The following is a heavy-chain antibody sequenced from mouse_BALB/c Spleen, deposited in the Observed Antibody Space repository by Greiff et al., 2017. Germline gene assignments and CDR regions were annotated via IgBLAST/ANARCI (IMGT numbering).Heavy chain of an antibody. J-gene: IGHJ1*01. CDR3: ARVDYGSSYVFYWYFDV. CDR1: GFTFSSYG. CDR2: INSNGGST. Sequence: EVKLQESGGGLVQPGGSLKLSCAASGFTFSSYGMSWVRQTPDKRLELVATINSNGGSTYYPDSVKGRFTISRDNAKNTLYLQMSSLKSEDTAMYYCARVDYGSSYVFYWYFDVWGAGTTVTVSS. V-gene: IGHV5-6-3*01. D-gene: IGHD1-1*01.